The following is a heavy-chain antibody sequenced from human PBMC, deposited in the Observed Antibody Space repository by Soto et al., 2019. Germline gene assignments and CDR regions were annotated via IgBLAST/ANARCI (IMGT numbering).Heavy chain of an antibody. CDR3: ARDRGIAVAGPVVY. Sequence: GASVKVSCKASGFTFTNSAMQWVRQARGQGLEWMGWISAYNGNTHYAQKFQGRVTMTTDTSTSTAYMELRSLRSDDTAVYYCARDRGIAVAGPVVYWGQGTLVTVSS. CDR2: ISAYNGNT. CDR1: GFTFTNSA. D-gene: IGHD6-19*01. J-gene: IGHJ4*02. V-gene: IGHV1-18*01.